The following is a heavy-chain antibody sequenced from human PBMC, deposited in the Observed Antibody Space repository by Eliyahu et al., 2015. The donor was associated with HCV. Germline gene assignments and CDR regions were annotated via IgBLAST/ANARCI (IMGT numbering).Heavy chain of an antibody. CDR2: IDSNGSST. CDR3: ARGGIAPRNY. V-gene: IGHV3-74*01. CDR1: GFTFSNYW. D-gene: IGHD6-13*01. Sequence: EVQLVESGGGLVQPGGSLRLXCAASGFTFSNYWMHWVRQAPGKGLVWVSRIDSNGSSTSYADSVKGRFTISRDNAKNTLYLQMNSLRAEDTAVYYCARGGIAPRNYWGQGTLVTVS. J-gene: IGHJ4*02.